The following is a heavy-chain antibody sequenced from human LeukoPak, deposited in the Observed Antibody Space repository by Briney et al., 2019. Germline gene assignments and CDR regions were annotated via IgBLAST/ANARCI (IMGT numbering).Heavy chain of an antibody. CDR2: IHSSGSA. Sequence: PSETLSLTCTVSGASITTYYWSWIRQPTGKGLEYIGQIHSSGSANYNPSLKSRVAMSLDASKNQFPLTVSSVTAADTAIYYCARDILDVGATHYFDYWGQGSLLTVSS. CDR1: GASITTYY. J-gene: IGHJ4*02. D-gene: IGHD1-26*01. V-gene: IGHV4-4*07. CDR3: ARDILDVGATHYFDY.